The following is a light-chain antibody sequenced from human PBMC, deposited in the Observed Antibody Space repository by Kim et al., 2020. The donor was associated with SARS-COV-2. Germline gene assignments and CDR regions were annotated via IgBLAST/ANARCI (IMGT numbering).Light chain of an antibody. J-gene: IGLJ2*01. CDR1: NIGSES. Sequence: AHGATARISCGGNNIGSESVHWYQQKPGQAPLLVIYYNFDRPSGIPERFSGSNSGNTATLTISRVEAGDEADYYCQLWDVNSDHVVFGGGTQLTVL. V-gene: IGLV3-21*04. CDR3: QLWDVNSDHVV. CDR2: YNF.